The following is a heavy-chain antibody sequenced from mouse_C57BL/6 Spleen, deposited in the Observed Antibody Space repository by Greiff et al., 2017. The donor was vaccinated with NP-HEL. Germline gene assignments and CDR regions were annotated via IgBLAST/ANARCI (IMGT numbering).Heavy chain of an antibody. J-gene: IGHJ4*01. V-gene: IGHV1-61*01. CDR3: AREVPPRAMDY. Sequence: VQLQQPGAELVRPGSSVKLSCKASGYTFTSYWMDWVKQRPGQGLEWIGNIYPSDSETHYNQKFKDKATLTVDKSSSTAYMQLSSLTSEDSAVYYCAREVPPRAMDYWGQGTSVTVSS. CDR1: GYTFTSYW. D-gene: IGHD2-14*01. CDR2: IYPSDSET.